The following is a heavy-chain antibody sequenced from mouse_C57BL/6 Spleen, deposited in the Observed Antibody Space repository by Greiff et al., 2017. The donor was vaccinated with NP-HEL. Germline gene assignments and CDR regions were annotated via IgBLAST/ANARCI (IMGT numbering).Heavy chain of an antibody. D-gene: IGHD1-1*01. J-gene: IGHJ1*03. V-gene: IGHV1-18*01. Sequence: VQLQQSGPELVKPGASVKIPCKASGYTFTDYNMDWVKQSHGKSLEWIGDINPNNGGTIYNQKFKGKATLTVDKSSSKAYMELRSLTSEDTAVYYCARSPLITTVVATEYFDVWGTGTTVTVSS. CDR3: ARSPLITTVVATEYFDV. CDR1: GYTFTDYN. CDR2: INPNNGGT.